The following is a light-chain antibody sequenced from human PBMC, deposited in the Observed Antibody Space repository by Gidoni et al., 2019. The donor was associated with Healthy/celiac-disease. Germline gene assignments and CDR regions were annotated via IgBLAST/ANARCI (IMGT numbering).Light chain of an antibody. J-gene: IGKJ1*01. CDR1: QSISSW. CDR2: DAS. V-gene: IGKV1-5*01. CDR3: QQYNSYAPT. Sequence: DIQMTQSPSTLSASVGDRVTITCRASQSISSWLAWYQQKPGKAPKLLIDDASSLESGVPSRFSGSGSGTEVTLTISSLQPDDFATYYCQQYNSYAPTFXXXTKVEIK.